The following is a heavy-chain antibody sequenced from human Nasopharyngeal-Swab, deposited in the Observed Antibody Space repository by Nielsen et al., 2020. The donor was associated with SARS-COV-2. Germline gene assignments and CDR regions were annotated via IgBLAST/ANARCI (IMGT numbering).Heavy chain of an antibody. J-gene: IGHJ6*03. D-gene: IGHD3-9*01. Sequence: GSLRLSCAASGFTFSNAWMSWVRQAPGKGLEWVGRIKSKTDGGTTDYAAPVKGRFTISRDDSKNTLYLQMNSLKTEDTAVYYCAKEGFGYDILTGYYTNMDVWGKGTTVTVSS. CDR1: GFTFSNAW. CDR3: AKEGFGYDILTGYYTNMDV. CDR2: IKSKTDGGTT. V-gene: IGHV3-15*01.